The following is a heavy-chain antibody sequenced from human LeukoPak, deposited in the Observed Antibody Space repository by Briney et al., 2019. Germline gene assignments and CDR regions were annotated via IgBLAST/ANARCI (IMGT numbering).Heavy chain of an antibody. V-gene: IGHV3-30-3*01. CDR2: ISYDGSNK. D-gene: IGHD3-10*01. CDR3: ARSMVRGVISPNDY. J-gene: IGHJ4*02. CDR1: GFTFSSYA. Sequence: GGSLRLSCAASGFTFSSYAMHWVRQAPGKGLEWVAVISYDGSNKYYADSVKGRFTISRDNSKNTLYLQMNSLRAEDTAVYYCARSMVRGVISPNDYWGQGTLVTVSS.